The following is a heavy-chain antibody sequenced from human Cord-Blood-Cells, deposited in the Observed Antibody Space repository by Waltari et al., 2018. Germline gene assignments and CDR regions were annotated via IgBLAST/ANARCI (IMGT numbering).Heavy chain of an antibody. CDR1: GGSISSSRYY. D-gene: IGHD4-17*01. CDR2: IYYSGST. CDR3: ARRGGGGRYPTVTPTRDS. J-gene: IGHJ4*02. Sequence: QLQLQESGPGLVKPSETLSLTCTVSGGSISSSRYYWGWIRQPPGKGRGWIGGIYYSGSTYYTQSVKLGVTISVDTSRSAFSLKLSSVTAADTAVYYCARRGGGGRYPTVTPTRDSWGQGPLVTVSS. V-gene: IGHV4-39*01.